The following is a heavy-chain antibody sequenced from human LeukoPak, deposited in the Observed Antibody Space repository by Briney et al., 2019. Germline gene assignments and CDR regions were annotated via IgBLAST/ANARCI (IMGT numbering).Heavy chain of an antibody. V-gene: IGHV1-2*01. CDR1: GYTFTGYY. Sequence: ASVKVSCKASGYTFTGYYMHWVRQAPGQGLEWMGWINPNSGGTNYAQKFQGRVTITADESTSTAYMELSSLRSEDTVVYYCARDGDSGSYYSWFDPWGQGTLVTVSS. CDR2: INPNSGGT. D-gene: IGHD1-26*01. CDR3: ARDGDSGSYYSWFDP. J-gene: IGHJ5*02.